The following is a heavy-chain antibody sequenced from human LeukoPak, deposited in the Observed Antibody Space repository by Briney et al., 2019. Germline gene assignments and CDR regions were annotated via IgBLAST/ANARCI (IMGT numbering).Heavy chain of an antibody. CDR3: ARDMNDHGDHVIDY. Sequence: GGSLRLSCAASGFTFSSYEMNWVRQTPGQGLEWVSSISSSSTYIYYADSVKGRFTISRDNAKNSLYLQMNSLRAEDTAFYYCARDMNDHGDHVIDYWGQGTLVTDSS. D-gene: IGHD4-17*01. J-gene: IGHJ4*02. CDR1: GFTFSSYE. V-gene: IGHV3-21*01. CDR2: ISSSSTYI.